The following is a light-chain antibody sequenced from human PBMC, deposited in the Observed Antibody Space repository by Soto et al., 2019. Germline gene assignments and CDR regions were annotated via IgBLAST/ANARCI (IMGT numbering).Light chain of an antibody. Sequence: QSVLTQPASVSGSPGQSITISCTGTSSDVGGYHYVSWYQQNPGKAPKLMIFDVSSRPSGVSNRFSGTKSGNTASLTISGLQAEHEADYYCSSYTSSSTVVFGGGTKVTVL. CDR1: SSDVGGYHY. V-gene: IGLV2-14*01. CDR3: SSYTSSSTVV. CDR2: DVS. J-gene: IGLJ2*01.